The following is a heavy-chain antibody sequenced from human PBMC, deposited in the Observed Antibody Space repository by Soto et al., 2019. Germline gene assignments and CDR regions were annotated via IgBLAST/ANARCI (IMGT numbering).Heavy chain of an antibody. J-gene: IGHJ3*02. CDR3: ARAPFGIAVVPDAFDI. D-gene: IGHD6-19*01. CDR1: GDSVSSNSAA. Sequence: SQTLSLTCAISGDSVSSNSAAWNWIRQSPSRGLEWLGRTYYRSKWYNDYAVSVKSRITINPDTSKNQFSLQLNSVTPEDTAVDYCARAPFGIAVVPDAFDIWGQGTMVTVSS. CDR2: TYYRSKWYN. V-gene: IGHV6-1*01.